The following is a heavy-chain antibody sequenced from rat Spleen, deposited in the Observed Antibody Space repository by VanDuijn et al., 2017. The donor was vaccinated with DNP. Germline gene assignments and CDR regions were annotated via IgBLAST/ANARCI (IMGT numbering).Heavy chain of an antibody. Sequence: EVQLVESGGGLVQPGRSLKLSCVASGFSFSNYGMAWVRQTPTKGLEWVASIAHSGGATYYRDSVKGRFTISRDNAKSTLFLQMNSLRSEDMATYYCARHVLPLRVWDYWGQGVMVTVSS. V-gene: IGHV5S13*01. CDR2: IAHSGGAT. CDR1: GFSFSNYG. D-gene: IGHD4-1*01. J-gene: IGHJ2*01. CDR3: ARHVLPLRVWDY.